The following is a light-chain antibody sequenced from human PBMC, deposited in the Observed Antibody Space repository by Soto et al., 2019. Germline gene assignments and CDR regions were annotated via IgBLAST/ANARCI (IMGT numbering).Light chain of an antibody. CDR2: GAS. CDR3: QQYGTSPLIT. V-gene: IGKV3-20*01. CDR1: QRVSSSY. Sequence: EIVLTQSPGTLSLSPGERASLSCRASQRVSSSYLAWYKLKPGPAPRLLIYGASSRATGIPDRFSGSGSGTDFTLTISRLEPDDFAVYYCQQYGTSPLITFGQGTRLEIK. J-gene: IGKJ5*01.